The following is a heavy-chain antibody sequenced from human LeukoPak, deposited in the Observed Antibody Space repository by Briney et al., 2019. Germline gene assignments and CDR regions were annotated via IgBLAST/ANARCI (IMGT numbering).Heavy chain of an antibody. CDR2: ISWNSGSI. Sequence: PGRSLRLSCAASGFTFDDYAMHWVRQAPGKGLEWVSGISWNSGSIGYADSVKGRFTISRDNAKNSQYLQMNSLRAEDTALYYCAAASRGLVYWGQGTLVTVSS. J-gene: IGHJ4*02. V-gene: IGHV3-9*01. CDR3: AAASRGLVY. CDR1: GFTFDDYA. D-gene: IGHD2-15*01.